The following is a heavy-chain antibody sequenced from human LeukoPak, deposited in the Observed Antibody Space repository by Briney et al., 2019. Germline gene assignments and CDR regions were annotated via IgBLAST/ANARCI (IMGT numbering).Heavy chain of an antibody. CDR2: IASDGSST. D-gene: IGHD6-19*01. CDR3: ARAQAVAGTGGFDP. J-gene: IGHJ5*02. Sequence: PGGSLRLSCAASGFTFSSYWMNWVRQAPGKGLVWVSRIASDGSSTTYADSVKGRFTISRDNAKNTVYLQMKSLRDDDTAVYYCARAQAVAGTGGFDPWGQGTLVTVSS. V-gene: IGHV3-74*01. CDR1: GFTFSSYW.